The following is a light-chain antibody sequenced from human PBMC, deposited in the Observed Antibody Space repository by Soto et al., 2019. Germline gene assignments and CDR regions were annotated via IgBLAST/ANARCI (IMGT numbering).Light chain of an antibody. CDR3: QQYNRWPP. CDR1: QSVSTN. Sequence: EIVMTQSPATLSVSPGERATLFCRASQSVSTNLAWYQQKPGQAPRLLIYGASTRATGIPARFSGSGSGTECTLTISRLQSEDVALYYWQQYNRWPPFGQGTKVDIK. CDR2: GAS. J-gene: IGKJ1*01. V-gene: IGKV3-15*01.